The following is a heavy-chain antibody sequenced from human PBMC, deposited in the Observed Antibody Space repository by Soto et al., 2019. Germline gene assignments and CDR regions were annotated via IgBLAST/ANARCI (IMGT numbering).Heavy chain of an antibody. CDR3: ARTPDI. CDR2: IYPSGST. CDR1: GGSISSGGYY. J-gene: IGHJ3*02. Sequence: QLQLQESGSGLVKPSQTLSLTCAVSGGSISSGGYYWSWLREPPGKGLEWIGYIYPSGSTYYTPSLKSRVTISVDRSKYQFSLKLSSVTAAETAVYYCARTPDIWGQGTMVTVSS. V-gene: IGHV4-30-2*01.